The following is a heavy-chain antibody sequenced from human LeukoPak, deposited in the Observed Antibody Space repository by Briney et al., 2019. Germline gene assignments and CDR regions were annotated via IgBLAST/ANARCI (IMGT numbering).Heavy chain of an antibody. D-gene: IGHD5-18*01. CDR3: AREAYSYGPQEN. V-gene: IGHV4-4*07. CDR1: GGSISNYY. CDR2: IYTSGST. Sequence: SETLSLTCTVSGGSISNYYWSWIRQPVGKGLECIGRIYTSGSTNYNRSLKSRVTISVDTSKNQFSLKLSSVTAADTAVYYCAREAYSYGPQENWGQGTLVTVSS. J-gene: IGHJ4*02.